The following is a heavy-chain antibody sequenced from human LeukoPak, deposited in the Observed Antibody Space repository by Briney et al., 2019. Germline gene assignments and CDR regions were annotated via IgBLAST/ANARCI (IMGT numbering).Heavy chain of an antibody. V-gene: IGHV4-34*01. J-gene: IGHJ6*04. Sequence: SETLSLTCAVYGGSFSGYYWSWIRQLPGKGLEWIGEINHSGSTNYNPSLKSRVTISVDTSKNQFPLKLSSVTAADTAVYYCARVVVVVAIPGYYGMDVWGKGTTVTVSS. CDR1: GGSFSGYY. CDR3: ARVVVVVAIPGYYGMDV. CDR2: INHSGST. D-gene: IGHD2-15*01.